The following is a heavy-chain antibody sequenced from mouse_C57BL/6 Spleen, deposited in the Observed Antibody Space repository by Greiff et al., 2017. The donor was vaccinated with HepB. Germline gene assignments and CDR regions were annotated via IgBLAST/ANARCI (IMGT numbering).Heavy chain of an antibody. CDR2: IYPGSGST. V-gene: IGHV1-55*01. Sequence: QVQLQQSGAELVKPGASVKMSCKASGYTFTSYWITWVKQRPGQGLEWIGDIYPGSGSTNYNEKFKSKATLTVDTSSSTAYMQLSSLTSEDSAVYYCALYGNYPYYAMDYWGQGTSVTVSS. CDR3: ALYGNYPYYAMDY. J-gene: IGHJ4*01. CDR1: GYTFTSYW. D-gene: IGHD2-1*01.